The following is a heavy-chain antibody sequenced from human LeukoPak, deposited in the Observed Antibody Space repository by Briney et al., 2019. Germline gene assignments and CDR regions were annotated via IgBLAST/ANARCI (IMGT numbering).Heavy chain of an antibody. D-gene: IGHD2-2*03. J-gene: IGHJ6*03. CDR1: GFTFSDYY. CDR2: ISSSGSTI. Sequence: GGSLRLSCAASGFTFSDYYMSWIRQAPGEGLEWVSYISSSGSTIYYADSVKGRFTISRDNAKNSLYLQMNSLRAEDTAVYYCARGMDIGDYYMDVWGKGTTVTVSS. CDR3: ARGMDIGDYYMDV. V-gene: IGHV3-11*04.